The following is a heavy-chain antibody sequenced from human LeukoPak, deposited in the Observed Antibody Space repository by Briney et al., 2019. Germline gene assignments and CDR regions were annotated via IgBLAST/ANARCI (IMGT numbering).Heavy chain of an antibody. J-gene: IGHJ4*02. CDR2: INWSSKMV. CDR1: GFDFGNYA. Sequence: GGSLRLSCAAPGFDFGNYAMHWVRQAPGKGLQWVSGINWSSKMVAYAASVKGRFTISRDNAKNSLYLQMNSLTSEDTAFYFCAKGSLEMATVDFEFWGQGTLVTVSS. V-gene: IGHV3-9*01. D-gene: IGHD5-24*01. CDR3: AKGSLEMATVDFEF.